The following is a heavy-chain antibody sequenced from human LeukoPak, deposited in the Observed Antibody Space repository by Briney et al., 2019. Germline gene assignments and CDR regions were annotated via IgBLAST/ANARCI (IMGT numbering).Heavy chain of an antibody. J-gene: IGHJ4*02. Sequence: ASVKVSCKASGYTFTCYDINWVRQATGQGLEWMGWMNPNSGNTGYAQKFQGRVTMTRNTSISTAYMELSSLRSEDTAVYYCARVDPYYDFWSGYRLFDYWGQGTLVTVSS. CDR3: ARVDPYYDFWSGYRLFDY. CDR2: MNPNSGNT. V-gene: IGHV1-8*01. CDR1: GYTFTCYD. D-gene: IGHD3-3*01.